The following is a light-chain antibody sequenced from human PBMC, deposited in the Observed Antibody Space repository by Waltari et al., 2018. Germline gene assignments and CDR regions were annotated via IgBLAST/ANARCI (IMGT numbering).Light chain of an antibody. V-gene: IGLV1-40*01. J-gene: IGLJ1*01. Sequence: QSELTQPPSVSGAPGQRITISCTGSSSNIGSIYDVHWYQQLPGTAPRLLIYDNVNRYSGVPDRFSGSKLGTSASLAITGLQPEDEADYFCQSYDYNLRRSVFGGGTKVTVL. CDR2: DNV. CDR3: QSYDYNLRRSV. CDR1: SSNIGSIYD.